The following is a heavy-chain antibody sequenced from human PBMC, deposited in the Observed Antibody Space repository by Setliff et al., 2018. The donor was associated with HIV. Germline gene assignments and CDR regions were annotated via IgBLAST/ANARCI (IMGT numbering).Heavy chain of an antibody. V-gene: IGHV1-8*02. Sequence: ASVKVSCKASGYTFTSYDINWVRQATGQGLEWMGWMMPSSGNTGYAQKFQGRLTMTRNTSISTAYMELSGLISEDAAVYYCAKDWYSSSWYLFDYWGQGTLVTVSS. CDR2: MMPSSGNT. D-gene: IGHD6-13*01. CDR1: GYTFTSYD. J-gene: IGHJ4*02. CDR3: AKDWYSSSWYLFDY.